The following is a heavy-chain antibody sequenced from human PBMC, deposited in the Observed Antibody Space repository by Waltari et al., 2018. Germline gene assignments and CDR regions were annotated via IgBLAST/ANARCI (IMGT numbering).Heavy chain of an antibody. D-gene: IGHD6-19*01. CDR2: ISSSSSSI. Sequence: EVQLVDSGGGLVKPGGSLRLSCAASGFTFSTYSMNWVRQVPGKGLEWVSSISSSSSSIYYADSVKGRFTISRDNAKNSLDLQMNSLRVEDTAVYYCARGRIYHESSASGYYFDYWGQGTLVAVSS. CDR1: GFTFSTYS. J-gene: IGHJ4*02. CDR3: ARGRIYHESSASGYYFDY. V-gene: IGHV3-21*01.